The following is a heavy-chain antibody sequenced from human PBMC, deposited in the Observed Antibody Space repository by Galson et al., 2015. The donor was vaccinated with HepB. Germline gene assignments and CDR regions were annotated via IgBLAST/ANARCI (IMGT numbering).Heavy chain of an antibody. CDR2: IIPILGIA. Sequence: SVKVSCKASGGTFSSYTISWVRQAPGQGLEWMGRIIPILGIANYAQKFQGRVTITADKSTSTAYMELSSLRSEDTAVYYCARGLYGSGSYGGYWGQGTLVTVSS. CDR3: ARGLYGSGSYGGY. D-gene: IGHD3-10*01. J-gene: IGHJ4*02. CDR1: GGTFSSYT. V-gene: IGHV1-69*02.